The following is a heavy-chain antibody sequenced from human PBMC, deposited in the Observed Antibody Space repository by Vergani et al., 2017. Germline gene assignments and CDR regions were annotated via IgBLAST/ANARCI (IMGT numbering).Heavy chain of an antibody. CDR3: AREEARGVLWFGELLDAFDI. V-gene: IGHV4-59*01. D-gene: IGHD3-10*01. CDR1: GGSISSYY. J-gene: IGHJ3*02. Sequence: QVQLQESGPGLVKPSETLSLTCTVSGGSISSYYWSWIRQPPGKGLEWIGYIYYSGSTNYNPSLKSRVTISVDTSKNQFSLKLSSVTAADTAVYYCAREEARGVLWFGELLDAFDIWGQGTMVTVSS. CDR2: IYYSGST.